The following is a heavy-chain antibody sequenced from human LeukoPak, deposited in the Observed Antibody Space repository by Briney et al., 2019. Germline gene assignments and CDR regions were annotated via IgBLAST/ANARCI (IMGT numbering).Heavy chain of an antibody. Sequence: GSLRLSCAASGFSFSTYAMTWVRQPPGKGLEWIGSIYYSGSTYYNPSLKSRVTISVDTSKNQFSLKLSSVTAADTAVYYCARRGYYYYMDVWGKGTTVTVSS. V-gene: IGHV4-39*01. J-gene: IGHJ6*03. CDR2: IYYSGST. CDR3: ARRGYYYYMDV. CDR1: GFSFSTYA.